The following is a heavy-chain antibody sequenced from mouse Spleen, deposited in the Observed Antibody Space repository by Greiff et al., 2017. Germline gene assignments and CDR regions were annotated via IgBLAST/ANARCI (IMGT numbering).Heavy chain of an antibody. J-gene: IGHJ1*01. D-gene: IGHD2-3*01. CDR2: ISFGGGVT. CDR3: ARHTMMFTSPYWYFDV. CDR1: GFTFSDYA. Sequence: EVQRVESGGGLVKLGGSLKLSCAASGFTFSDYAMSWVRQTPEKGLEWVATISFGGGVTYYPDSVKGRFTISRDNAKNTLYLLMSSLKSEDTAMYYCARHTMMFTSPYWYFDVWGAGTTVTVSS. V-gene: IGHV5-9-3*01.